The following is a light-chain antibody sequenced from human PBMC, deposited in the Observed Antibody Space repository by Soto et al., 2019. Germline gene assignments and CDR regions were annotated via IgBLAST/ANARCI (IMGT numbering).Light chain of an antibody. CDR1: QSVSSN. CDR2: GAS. J-gene: IGKJ1*01. CDR3: QQYNNWPPKT. V-gene: IGKV3-15*01. Sequence: EIVMTQSPATLSVSPGERATLSCRASQSVSSNLAWYQQKPGQAPRLLIYGASTRATGIPARFSGSGSGTEFTLTISSLQSEDVAVYYCQQYNNWPPKTFGQGTKVDMK.